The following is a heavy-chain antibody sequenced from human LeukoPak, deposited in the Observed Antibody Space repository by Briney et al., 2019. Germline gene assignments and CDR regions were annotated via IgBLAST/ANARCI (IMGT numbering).Heavy chain of an antibody. Sequence: PGRSLRLSCAAFGFTFSGYAMHWVRQAPGKGLEWVAVISYDGTKISYADSVKGRFNISRDNSKNTLYLQMNSLRAEDTAVYYCARAPYYYGSGITPDYWGQGTLVTVSS. J-gene: IGHJ4*02. V-gene: IGHV3-30-3*01. D-gene: IGHD3-10*01. CDR3: ARAPYYYGSGITPDY. CDR2: ISYDGTKI. CDR1: GFTFSGYA.